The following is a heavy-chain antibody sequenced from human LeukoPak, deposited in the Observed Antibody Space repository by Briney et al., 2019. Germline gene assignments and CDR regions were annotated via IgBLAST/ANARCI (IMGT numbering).Heavy chain of an antibody. CDR2: IYHSGST. Sequence: PSETLSLTCAVSGGSISSSNWWSWVRQPPGKGLEWIGEIYHSGSTNYNPSLKSRVTISVDKSKNQFSLKLSSVTAADTAVYYCARVDTAMVPYFDYWGQGTLVTVSS. CDR1: GGSISSSNW. D-gene: IGHD5-18*01. CDR3: ARVDTAMVPYFDY. V-gene: IGHV4-4*02. J-gene: IGHJ4*02.